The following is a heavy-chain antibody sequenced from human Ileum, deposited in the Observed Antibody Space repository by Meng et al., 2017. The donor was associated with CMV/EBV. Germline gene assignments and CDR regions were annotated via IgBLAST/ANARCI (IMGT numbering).Heavy chain of an antibody. CDR1: GYPFTSNN. J-gene: IGHJ4*02. D-gene: IGHD1-26*01. CDR3: ARDGLSGRYFDY. V-gene: IGHV7-4-1*02. Sequence: SCKTSGYPFTSNNIIWVRQAPGQGPEWMGWIDTNTGNPTYAQGFTGRFVFSLDTSVKTAYLQISSLKAEDTAVYYCARDGLSGRYFDYWGQGTLVTVSS. CDR2: IDTNTGNP.